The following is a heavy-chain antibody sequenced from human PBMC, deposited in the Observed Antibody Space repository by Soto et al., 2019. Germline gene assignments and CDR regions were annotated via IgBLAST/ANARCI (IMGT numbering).Heavy chain of an antibody. V-gene: IGHV3-21*01. CDR2: ISSGGEYV. CDR3: ATDGAAGATMGV. Sequence: EVQLVESGGGLVKPGGSLSLSCAASGLTFSTYGRNWVRQAPGKGLESASSISSGGEYVGYADSVKGRLTISRYNAKNSLYLQLDSLRVEDTAVYYCATDGAAGATMGVWGQGTTVTVSS. J-gene: IGHJ6*02. D-gene: IGHD6-13*01. CDR1: GLTFSTYG.